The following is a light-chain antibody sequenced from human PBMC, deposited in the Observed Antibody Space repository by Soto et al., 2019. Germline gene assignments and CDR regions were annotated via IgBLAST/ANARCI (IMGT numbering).Light chain of an antibody. Sequence: QSVPTQPPPASRSPGQTVTISCTGTSSDNGGYDSVSWYQPPPGKPPKLMIYEVTIRPSGVSDRFSGSKSGNTASLTVSGLHAEDEADYYCSSYTGGNPSYVFGTGTTVTVL. J-gene: IGLJ1*01. CDR2: EVT. V-gene: IGLV2-8*02. CDR3: SSYTGGNPSYV. CDR1: SSDNGGYDS.